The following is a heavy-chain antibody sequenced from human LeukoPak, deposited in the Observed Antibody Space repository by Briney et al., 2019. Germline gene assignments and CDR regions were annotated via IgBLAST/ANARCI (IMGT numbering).Heavy chain of an antibody. J-gene: IGHJ4*02. CDR2: ISYDGSNK. V-gene: IGHV3-30-3*01. CDR1: GFTFISYA. CDR3: AREDPLLDTAIDY. Sequence: GRSLRLSCAASGFTFISYAMHWVRQAPGKGLEWVAVISYDGSNKYYADSVKGQFTISRDNSKNTLYLQMNSLRAEDTAVYYCAREDPLLDTAIDYWGQGTLVTVSS. D-gene: IGHD5-18*01.